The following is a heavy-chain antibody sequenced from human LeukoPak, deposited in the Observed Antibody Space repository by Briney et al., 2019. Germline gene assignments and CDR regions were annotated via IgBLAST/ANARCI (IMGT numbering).Heavy chain of an antibody. CDR1: GGSFSGYY. CDR3: VSHPYSSYYYHMDV. D-gene: IGHD5-18*01. V-gene: IGHV4-34*01. Sequence: SETLSLTCAVYGGSFSGYYWSWIRQPPGKGLEWIGEINHSGSTNYNPSPKSRVTISVDTSKNQFSLKLSSVTAADTAVYYCVSHPYSSYYYHMDVWGRGTTVTVSS. CDR2: INHSGST. J-gene: IGHJ6*02.